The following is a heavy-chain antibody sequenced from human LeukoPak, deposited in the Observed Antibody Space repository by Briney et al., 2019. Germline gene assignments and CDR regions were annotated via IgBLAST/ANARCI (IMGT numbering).Heavy chain of an antibody. D-gene: IGHD3-10*01. J-gene: IGHJ4*02. CDR3: TTKRFGGGSGY. Sequence: GGSLRLSCAASGFTFSSYSMNWVRQAPGKGLEWVGRIKSKTDGGTTDYAAPVKGRFTISRDDSENTLYLQMNSLKTEDTAVYYCTTKRFGGGSGYWGQGTLVTVSS. V-gene: IGHV3-15*01. CDR1: GFTFSSYS. CDR2: IKSKTDGGTT.